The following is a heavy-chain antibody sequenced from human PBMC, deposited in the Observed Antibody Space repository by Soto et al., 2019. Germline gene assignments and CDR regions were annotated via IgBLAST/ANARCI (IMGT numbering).Heavy chain of an antibody. J-gene: IGHJ5*02. CDR1: GYTFTGYY. V-gene: IGHV1-2*04. D-gene: IGHD1-1*01. CDR3: ARDPTGTTAWFDP. CDR2: INPNSGGT. Sequence: GASVKVSCKASGYTFTGYYMHWVRQAPGQGLEWMGWINPNSGGTNYAQKFQGWVTMTRDTSISTAYMELSRLRSDDTAVYYCARDPTGTTAWFDPWGQGTQVTVS.